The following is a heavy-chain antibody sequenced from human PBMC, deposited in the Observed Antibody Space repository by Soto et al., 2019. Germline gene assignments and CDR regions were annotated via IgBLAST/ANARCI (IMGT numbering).Heavy chain of an antibody. J-gene: IGHJ6*02. CDR2: IWYDGSNK. CDR1: GFTFSSYG. Sequence: QVQLVESGGGVVQPGRSLRLSCAASGFTFSSYGMHWVRQAPGKGLEWVAVIWYDGSNKYYADSVKGRFTISRDNSKNTLYMQMNSRRAEDTSVYYCARDQYGMEVWGQGTTVTVSS. CDR3: ARDQYGMEV. V-gene: IGHV3-33*01.